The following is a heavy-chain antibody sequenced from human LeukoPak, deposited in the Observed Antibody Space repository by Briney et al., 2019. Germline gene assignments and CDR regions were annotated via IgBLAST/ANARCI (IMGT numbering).Heavy chain of an antibody. V-gene: IGHV1-69*13. Sequence: ASVKVSCKASGGTFSSYAISWVRQAPGQGLEWKGGIIPIFGTANYAQKFQGRVTITADESTSTAYMELSSLRSEDTAVYYCAREDDYGGNFDYWGQGTLVTVSS. CDR2: IIPIFGTA. D-gene: IGHD4-23*01. CDR3: AREDDYGGNFDY. J-gene: IGHJ4*02. CDR1: GGTFSSYA.